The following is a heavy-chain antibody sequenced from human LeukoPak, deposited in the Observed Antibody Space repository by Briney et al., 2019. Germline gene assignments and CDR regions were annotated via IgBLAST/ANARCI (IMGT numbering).Heavy chain of an antibody. CDR1: GFTFDDYA. D-gene: IGHD3-10*01. CDR3: AKDRGPYGSGLDY. J-gene: IGHJ4*02. V-gene: IGHV3-9*01. CDR2: ISWNSGSI. Sequence: PGGSLRLSCAASGFTFDDYAMHWVRQAPGKGLEWVSGISWNSGSIGYADSVKGRFTISRDNAKNSLYLQVNSLRAEDTALYYCAKDRGPYGSGLDYWGQGTLVTVSS.